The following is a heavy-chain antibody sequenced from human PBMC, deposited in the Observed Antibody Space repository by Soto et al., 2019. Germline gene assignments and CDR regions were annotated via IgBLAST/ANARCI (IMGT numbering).Heavy chain of an antibody. V-gene: IGHV4-34*01. CDR2: INHSGST. Sequence: QVQLQQWGAGLLKPSETLSLTCAVYGGSFSGYYWRWIRQPPGKGLEWIGEINHSGSTNYNPSLKSRVTISVDSSKNQFSLKLSSVTAADTAVYYCARAGGCSSTRCYGRYYYYYGMDVWGQGTTVTGSS. J-gene: IGHJ6*02. CDR1: GGSFSGYY. CDR3: ARAGGCSSTRCYGRYYYYYGMDV. D-gene: IGHD2-2*01.